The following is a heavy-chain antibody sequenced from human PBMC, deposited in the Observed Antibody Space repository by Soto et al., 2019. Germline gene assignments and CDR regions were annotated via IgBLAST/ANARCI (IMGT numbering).Heavy chain of an antibody. D-gene: IGHD6-13*01. CDR2: IYHSGST. V-gene: IGHV4-4*02. Sequence: PSETLSLTCAVSGGSISSSNWWSWVRQPPGKGLEWIGEIYHSGSTNYNPSLKSRVTISVDKSKNQFSLKLSPVTAADTAVYYWASALAAAVHDAFGTGGKGTRGAASS. CDR3: ASALAAAVHDAFGT. CDR1: GGSISSSNW. J-gene: IGHJ3*02.